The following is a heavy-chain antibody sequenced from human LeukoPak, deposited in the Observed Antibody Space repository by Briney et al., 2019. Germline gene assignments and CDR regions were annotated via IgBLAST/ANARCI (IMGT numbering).Heavy chain of an antibody. V-gene: IGHV1-8*01. Sequence: ASVKVSCKASGYTFTSYDINWVRQAPGQGLEWMGWMNPNSGNTGYTQKFQGRVTMTRNTSISTAYMELSSLRSEDTAVYYCARAGSGTKTKLRWFDPWGQGTLVTVSS. J-gene: IGHJ5*02. CDR2: MNPNSGNT. D-gene: IGHD3-10*01. CDR3: ARAGSGTKTKLRWFDP. CDR1: GYTFTSYD.